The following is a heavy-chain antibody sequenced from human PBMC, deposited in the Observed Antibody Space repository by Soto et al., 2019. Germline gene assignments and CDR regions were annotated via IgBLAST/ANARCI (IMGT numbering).Heavy chain of an antibody. V-gene: IGHV1-18*01. J-gene: IGHJ3*02. D-gene: IGHD2-15*01. CDR2: ISAYNGNT. CDR1: GYTFTSYG. CDR3: ARSIVVVVAPSDAFDI. Sequence: ASVKVSCKASGYTFTSYGISWVRQAPGQGLEWMGWISAYNGNTNYAQKLQGRVTMTTDTSTSTAYMELRSLRSDDTAVYYCARSIVVVVAPSDAFDIWGQGTMVTVSS.